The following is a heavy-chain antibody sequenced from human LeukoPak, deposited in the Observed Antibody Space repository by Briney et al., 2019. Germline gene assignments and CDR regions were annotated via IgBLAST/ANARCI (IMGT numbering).Heavy chain of an antibody. CDR3: ARRHKHYYQIDY. D-gene: IGHD1-26*01. CDR2: INPNNSDT. V-gene: IGHV1-2*02. J-gene: IGHJ4*02. CDR1: GYTFTGYY. Sequence: GASVKVSCKASGYTFTGYYMHWVRQAPGEGLEWMGWINPNNSDTIYAQKFQGRVTMTRDTSTTTVYMELSSLRSDDTAVFYCARRHKHYYQIDYWAREPWSPSPQ.